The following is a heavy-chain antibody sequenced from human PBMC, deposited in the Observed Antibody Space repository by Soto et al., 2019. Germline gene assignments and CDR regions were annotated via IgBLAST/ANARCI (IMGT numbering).Heavy chain of an antibody. D-gene: IGHD3-22*01. CDR1: GFTFSSYG. J-gene: IGHJ4*02. CDR3: ARAAQIYYYDSSCYSAFDY. V-gene: IGHV3-33*01. CDR2: IWYDGSNK. Sequence: GGSLRLSCAASGFTFSSYGMHWVRQAPGKGLEWVAVIWYDGSNKYYADSVKGRFTISRDNSKNTLYLQMNSLRTEDTAVYYCARAAQIYYYDSSCYSAFDYLGQGTLVTVFS.